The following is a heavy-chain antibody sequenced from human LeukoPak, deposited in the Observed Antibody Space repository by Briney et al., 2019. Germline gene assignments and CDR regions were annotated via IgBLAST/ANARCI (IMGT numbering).Heavy chain of an antibody. CDR2: INHSGST. J-gene: IGHJ3*02. CDR3: ARPQWLLWAPAFDI. V-gene: IGHV4-34*01. CDR1: GGSYSDYY. D-gene: IGHD3-3*01. Sequence: SETLSLTCAVYGGSYSDYYWSWIRQPPGKGLEWIGEINHSGSTNYNPSLKSRVTISVDTSKNQFSLKLSSVTAADTAVYYCARPQWLLWAPAFDIWGQGTMVTVSS.